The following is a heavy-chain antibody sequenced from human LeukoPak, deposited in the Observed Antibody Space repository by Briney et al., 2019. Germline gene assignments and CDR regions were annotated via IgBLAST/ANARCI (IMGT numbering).Heavy chain of an antibody. Sequence: GGSLRLSCAASGFTFSSYGMHWVRQAPGKGLEWVAIISYDGSNKYYADSVQGRFTISRDDSKNTLYLQMNSLKTEDTAVYYCTTVGLYNILTGHYHDSFDMWGQGTMVTVSS. D-gene: IGHD3-9*01. CDR2: ISYDGSNK. J-gene: IGHJ3*02. CDR1: GFTFSSYG. V-gene: IGHV3-30*03. CDR3: TTVGLYNILTGHYHDSFDM.